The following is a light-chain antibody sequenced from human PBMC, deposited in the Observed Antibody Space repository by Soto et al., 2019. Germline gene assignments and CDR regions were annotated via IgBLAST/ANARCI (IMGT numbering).Light chain of an antibody. V-gene: IGLV2-14*01. CDR1: SSDVGGYNY. CDR2: EVS. CDR3: SSYTYSSTLGVV. J-gene: IGLJ2*01. Sequence: QSALTQPASVSGSPGQSITISCTGTSSDVGGYNYVSWYQQHPGKAPKLMIYEVSNRPSGVSTRFSGSKSSNTASLTISGLQAEDEADYYCSSYTYSSTLGVVFGGGTKLTVL.